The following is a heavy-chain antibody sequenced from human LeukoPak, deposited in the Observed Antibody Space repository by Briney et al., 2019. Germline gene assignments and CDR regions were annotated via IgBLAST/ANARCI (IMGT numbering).Heavy chain of an antibody. CDR1: GFTFSSYA. CDR2: ISYDGSNK. Sequence: PGGSLRLSCAASGFTFSSYAMHWVRQAPGKGLEGVAVISYDGSNKYYADSVKGRFTISRDNSKNTLYLQMNSLRAEDTAVYYCARDGYCSSTSCLGIYGMDVWGQGTTVTVSS. CDR3: ARDGYCSSTSCLGIYGMDV. D-gene: IGHD2-2*03. J-gene: IGHJ6*02. V-gene: IGHV3-30-3*01.